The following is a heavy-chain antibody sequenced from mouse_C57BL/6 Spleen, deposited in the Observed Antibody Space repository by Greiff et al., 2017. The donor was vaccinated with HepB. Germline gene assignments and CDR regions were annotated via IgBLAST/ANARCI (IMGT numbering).Heavy chain of an antibody. CDR1: GFTFSSYA. Sequence: EVQGVESGEGLVKPGGSLKLSCAASGFTFSSYAMSWVRQTPEKRLEWVAYISSGGDYIYYADTVKGRFTISRDNARNTLYLQMSRLKSEDTAMYYCTRDRSSGYFDYWGQGTTLTVSS. CDR3: TRDRSSGYFDY. CDR2: ISSGGDYI. V-gene: IGHV5-9-1*02. J-gene: IGHJ2*01. D-gene: IGHD3-2*02.